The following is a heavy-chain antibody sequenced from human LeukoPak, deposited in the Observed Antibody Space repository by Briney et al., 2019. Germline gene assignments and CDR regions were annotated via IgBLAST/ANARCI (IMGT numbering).Heavy chain of an antibody. CDR2: VFYSGST. Sequence: SETLSLTCTVSGGSMRGYYWSWIRLPPGKGLEWIGYVFYSGSTNYNPSLKSRVTISVDTSKNQFSLKLTSVTAADTAVYYCARQRTAADYYYYYYMDVWGKGTTVTVSS. CDR1: GGSMRGYY. CDR3: ARQRTAADYYYYYYMDV. V-gene: IGHV4-59*08. D-gene: IGHD6-13*01. J-gene: IGHJ6*03.